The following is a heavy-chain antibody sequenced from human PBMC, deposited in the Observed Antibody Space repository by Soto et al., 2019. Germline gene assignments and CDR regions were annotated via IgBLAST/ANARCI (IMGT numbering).Heavy chain of an antibody. Sequence: EVQLVESGGGLVKPGGSLRLSCAASGFTFSSYSMNWVRQAPGKGLEWVSSISSSSGYIYYAVSVRGRFTISRDNAQNSLFLHMNSLRAEDTAVYYCASLYYYDSSGYFGGHYYYGMDVWGQGTTVTVSS. V-gene: IGHV3-21*01. D-gene: IGHD3-22*01. CDR3: ASLYYYDSSGYFGGHYYYGMDV. J-gene: IGHJ6*02. CDR2: ISSSSGYI. CDR1: GFTFSSYS.